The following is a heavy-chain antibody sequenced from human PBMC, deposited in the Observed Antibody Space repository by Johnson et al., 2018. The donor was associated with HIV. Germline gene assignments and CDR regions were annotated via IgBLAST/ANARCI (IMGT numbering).Heavy chain of an antibody. CDR3: ARDQITAVGNDAFDI. Sequence: QVRLVESGGGLVKPGGSLRLSCAASGFTFNDYYMSWIRQAPGKGLEWVSYISSSGSTRYYADSVKGRFTISRDSAKNSLYLQMNSLRAEDTAVYYCARDQITAVGNDAFDIWGQGTMVTVSS. CDR1: GFTFNDYY. V-gene: IGHV3-11*04. D-gene: IGHD6-13*01. J-gene: IGHJ3*02. CDR2: ISSSGSTR.